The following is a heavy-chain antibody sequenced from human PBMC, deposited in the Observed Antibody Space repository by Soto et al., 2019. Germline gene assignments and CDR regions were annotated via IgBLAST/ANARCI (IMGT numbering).Heavy chain of an antibody. CDR2: MNPNSGNT. D-gene: IGHD2-15*01. CDR3: ARGEKAAQYYYYYYYMDV. Sequence: QVQLVQSGAEVKKPGASVKVSCKASGYTFTSYDINWVRQATGQGLEWMGWMNPNSGNTGYAQKFQGRVTMTRNTSISTAYMELSSLRSEDTAVYYCARGEKAAQYYYYYYYMDVWGKGTTVTVSS. CDR1: GYTFTSYD. V-gene: IGHV1-8*01. J-gene: IGHJ6*03.